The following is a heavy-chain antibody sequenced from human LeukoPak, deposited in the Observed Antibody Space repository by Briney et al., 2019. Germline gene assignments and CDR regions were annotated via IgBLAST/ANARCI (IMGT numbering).Heavy chain of an antibody. J-gene: IGHJ3*02. CDR2: IDWDDDE. D-gene: IGHD3-10*01. CDR3: ARSSFMVRGVHDAFDI. Sequence: SGPALVKPTQTLTLTRTFSGFSLSTSGMCVSWIRQPPGKALEWLARIDWDDDEYYSTSLKTRLTISKDTSKNQVVLTMTNMDPVDTATYYCARSSFMVRGVHDAFDIWGQGTMVTVSS. CDR1: GFSLSTSGMC. V-gene: IGHV2-70*11.